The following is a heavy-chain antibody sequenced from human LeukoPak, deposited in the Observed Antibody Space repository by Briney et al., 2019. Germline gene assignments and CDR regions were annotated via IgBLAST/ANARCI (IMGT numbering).Heavy chain of an antibody. J-gene: IGHJ4*02. CDR1: GYTFTGYY. CDR3: ARIPGDSGYDYGSLDY. V-gene: IGHV1-2*02. Sequence: GASVKVSCKASGYTFTGYYMHWVRQAPGQGLEWMGWINPNSGGTNYAQKFQGRVTMTRDTSISTAYMELSRLRSDDTAVYYCARIPGDSGYDYGSLDYWGQGTLVTVCS. CDR2: INPNSGGT. D-gene: IGHD5-12*01.